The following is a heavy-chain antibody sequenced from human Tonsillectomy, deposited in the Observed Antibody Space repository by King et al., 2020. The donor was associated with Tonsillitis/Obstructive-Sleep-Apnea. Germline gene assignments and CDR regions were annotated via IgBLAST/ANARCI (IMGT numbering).Heavy chain of an antibody. V-gene: IGHV1-46*01. CDR2: INPSSGVT. CDR1: GYTFTWYY. Sequence: VQLVESGAEVKTPGASVKVSCKASGYTFTWYYIHWVRQARGQGLEWKGIINPSSGVTTYAQKFQGRVTMTTATSASTVSLVLSSLRSEDTAVYYCARDDVVGRYIDSWGQGTLVTVSS. J-gene: IGHJ4*02. CDR3: ARDDVVGRYIDS. D-gene: IGHD2-21*01.